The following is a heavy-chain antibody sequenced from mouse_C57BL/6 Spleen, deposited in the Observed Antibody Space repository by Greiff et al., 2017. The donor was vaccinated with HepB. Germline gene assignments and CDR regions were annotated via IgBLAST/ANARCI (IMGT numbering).Heavy chain of an antibody. CDR2: IDPSDSYT. CDR3: AREYTTHSGYVDV. J-gene: IGHJ1*03. D-gene: IGHD1-1*01. V-gene: IGHV1-59*01. Sequence: QVQLQQSGAELVRPGTSVKLSCKASGYTFTSYWMHWVKQRPGQGLEWIGVIDPSDSYTNYNQKFKGKATLTVDTSSSTAYMQLSSLTSEDSAVYEGAREYTTHSGYVDVWGKGTTVTV. CDR1: GYTFTSYW.